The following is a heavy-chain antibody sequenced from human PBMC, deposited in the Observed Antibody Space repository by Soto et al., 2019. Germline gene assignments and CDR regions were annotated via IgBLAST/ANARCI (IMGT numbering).Heavy chain of an antibody. CDR1: GASVSSNSAA. V-gene: IGHV6-1*01. CDR2: TYYRSKWYN. CDR3: ARGEQYSGRIFDY. Sequence: SQTLSLTCGISGASVSSNSAAWNWLRQSPSRGLEWLGRTYYRSKWYNDYAVSVESRITINPDTSKNHFSLQLNFVTPEDTAVYFCARGEQYSGRIFDYWGQGTLVTVSS. D-gene: IGHD1-26*01. J-gene: IGHJ4*02.